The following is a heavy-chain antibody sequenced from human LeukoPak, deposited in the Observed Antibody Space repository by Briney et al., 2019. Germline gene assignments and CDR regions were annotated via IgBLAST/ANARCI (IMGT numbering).Heavy chain of an antibody. CDR3: ARAGFSGWYFDY. CDR1: RGTFSSYA. CDR2: IIPIFGTA. J-gene: IGHJ4*02. Sequence: RASVKVSCKASRGTFSSYAISWVRQAPGQGLEWMGGIIPIFGTANYAQKFQGRVTITADESTSTAYMELRSLRSDDTAVYYCARAGFSGWYFDYWGQGTLVTVSS. D-gene: IGHD6-19*01. V-gene: IGHV1-69*13.